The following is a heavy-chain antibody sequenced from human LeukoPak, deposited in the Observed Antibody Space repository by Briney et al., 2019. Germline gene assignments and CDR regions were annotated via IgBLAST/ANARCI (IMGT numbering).Heavy chain of an antibody. V-gene: IGHV1-18*01. CDR3: ARDQVILTAYYNVNWFDP. J-gene: IGHJ5*02. CDR2: ISTYNGDT. CDR1: GYTFNSYG. D-gene: IGHD3-9*01. Sequence: ASVKVSCKASGYTFNSYGINWVRQAPGQGLEWMGWISTYNGDTNYAQKFQGRVTMTTDTPTSTAYMELRSLRSDDTAVYYCARDQVILTAYYNVNWFDPWGQGTLVTVSS.